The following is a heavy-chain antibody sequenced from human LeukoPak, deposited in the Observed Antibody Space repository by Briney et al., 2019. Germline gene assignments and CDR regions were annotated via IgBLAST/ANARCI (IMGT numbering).Heavy chain of an antibody. CDR3: ARLGYSGSYGDAFDI. J-gene: IGHJ3*02. V-gene: IGHV4-39*01. CDR1: GGSISSSSYY. Sequence: SETLSLTCTVSGGSISSSSYYWGWIRQPPGKGQEWIGSIYYSGSTYYNPSLKSRVTISVDTSKNQFSLKLSSVTAADTAVYYCARLGYSGSYGDAFDIWGQGTMVTVSS. CDR2: IYYSGST. D-gene: IGHD1-26*01.